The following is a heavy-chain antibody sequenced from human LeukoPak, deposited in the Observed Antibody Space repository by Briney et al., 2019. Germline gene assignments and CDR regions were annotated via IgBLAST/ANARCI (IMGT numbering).Heavy chain of an antibody. CDR3: ARGRKSGSYSGYYYYMDV. CDR2: INHSGST. Sequence: SETLSLTCAVYGGSFSGYYWSWIRQPPGKGLEWIGEINHSGSTNYNPSLKSRVTISVDTSKNQFSLKLSSVTAADTAVYYCARGRKSGSYSGYYYYMDVWGRGTTVTVSS. D-gene: IGHD1-26*01. V-gene: IGHV4-34*01. CDR1: GGSFSGYY. J-gene: IGHJ6*03.